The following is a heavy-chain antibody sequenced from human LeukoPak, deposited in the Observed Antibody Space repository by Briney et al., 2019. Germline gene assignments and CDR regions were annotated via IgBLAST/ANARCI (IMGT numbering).Heavy chain of an antibody. Sequence: ASVKVSCKASGYTFTGYYMHWVRHAPGQGLEWMGWINPNSGGTNYAQKFQGRVTMTSDTSIGTAYMELSRLRSDDTAVYYCARDSVPETFDYWGQGTLVTVSS. J-gene: IGHJ4*02. V-gene: IGHV1-2*02. CDR1: GYTFTGYY. CDR3: ARDSVPETFDY. CDR2: INPNSGGT. D-gene: IGHD3-10*01.